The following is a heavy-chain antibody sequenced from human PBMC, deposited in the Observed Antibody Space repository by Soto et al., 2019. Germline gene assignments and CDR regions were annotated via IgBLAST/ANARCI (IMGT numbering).Heavy chain of an antibody. CDR3: ARKFAPEFFDS. CDR2: IYPRDSDS. Sequence: EVHLVQSGAEVKKPGESLKISCKASGYTFSNYWIAWVRQMPGKGLEWMGIIYPRDSDSKYSPAFQGQVTFSVDKSIDTAYLQWASLEASDTAIYFCARKFAPEFFDSWGQGTLVTVSS. J-gene: IGHJ4*02. V-gene: IGHV5-51*01. CDR1: GYTFSNYW. D-gene: IGHD3-10*01.